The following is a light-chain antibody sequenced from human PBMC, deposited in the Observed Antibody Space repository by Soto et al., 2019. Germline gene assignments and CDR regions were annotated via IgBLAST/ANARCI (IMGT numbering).Light chain of an antibody. J-gene: IGLJ2*01. CDR2: SNN. Sequence: QSVLIQPPSASGAPGQRVTISCSGSSSNIGSNTVTWYQQLPGTAPKLLIYSNNQRPSGVPDRFSGSKSGTSASLATSGRQSEDEADYYCAAWDDSLNGHVVFGGGTKVTVL. CDR3: AAWDDSLNGHVV. CDR1: SSNIGSNT. V-gene: IGLV1-44*01.